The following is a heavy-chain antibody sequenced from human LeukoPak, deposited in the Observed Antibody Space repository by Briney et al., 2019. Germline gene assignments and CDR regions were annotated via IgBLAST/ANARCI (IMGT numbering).Heavy chain of an antibody. D-gene: IGHD6-13*01. Sequence: ASVTVSCKTSGYSFTVNYIHWVRQAPGQGLEWMGWINPNNGGTKFAQTFKCRVAMTRDTSITTVYMELYSLTSDDSAVYYCARDGLIAAAGDYWGQGTLVTVSS. CDR3: ARDGLIAAAGDY. CDR1: GYSFTVNY. J-gene: IGHJ4*02. CDR2: INPNNGGT. V-gene: IGHV1-2*02.